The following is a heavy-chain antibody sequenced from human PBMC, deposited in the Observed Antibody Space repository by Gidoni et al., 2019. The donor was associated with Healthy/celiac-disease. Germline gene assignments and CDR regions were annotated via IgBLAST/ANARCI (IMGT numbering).Heavy chain of an antibody. Sequence: EVKLVESGGGLVKPGGSLRLSCAASGFTFSSYSMNLVRQAPGKGLEWVSSISSSSSYIYYADSVKGRFTISRDNAKNSLFLQMNSLRAEDTAVYYCARGELVGGCFDYWGQGTLVTVSS. V-gene: IGHV3-21*01. CDR1: GFTFSSYS. J-gene: IGHJ4*02. CDR2: ISSSSSYI. D-gene: IGHD6-6*01. CDR3: ARGELVGGCFDY.